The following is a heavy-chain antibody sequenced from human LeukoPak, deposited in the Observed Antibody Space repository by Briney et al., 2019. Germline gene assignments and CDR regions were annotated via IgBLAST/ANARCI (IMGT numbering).Heavy chain of an antibody. Sequence: PGGSLRLSCAASGFTLRSYTIHWVRQAPGKGLEWVAVISYDGRNEYYADSVKGRFTISRDNSKNTLFLQMNSLRAEDTAVYYCARDSIHRIAAAGTDYWGQGTLVTVSS. V-gene: IGHV3-30*04. J-gene: IGHJ4*02. D-gene: IGHD6-13*01. CDR3: ARDSIHRIAAAGTDY. CDR1: GFTLRSYT. CDR2: ISYDGRNE.